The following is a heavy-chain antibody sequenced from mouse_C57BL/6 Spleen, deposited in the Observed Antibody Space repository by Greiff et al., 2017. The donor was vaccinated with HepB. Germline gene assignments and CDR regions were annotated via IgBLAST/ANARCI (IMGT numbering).Heavy chain of an antibody. Sequence: VQLQQSGAELVRPGASVKLSCPASGFNIKDDYMHWVKQRPEQGLEWIGWIDPENGDTEYASKFQGKATITADTSSNTAYLQLSSLTSEDTAVYYCTTPPTVVATGAMDYWGQGTSVTVSS. CDR2: IDPENGDT. V-gene: IGHV14-4*01. D-gene: IGHD1-1*01. J-gene: IGHJ4*01. CDR1: GFNIKDDY. CDR3: TTPPTVVATGAMDY.